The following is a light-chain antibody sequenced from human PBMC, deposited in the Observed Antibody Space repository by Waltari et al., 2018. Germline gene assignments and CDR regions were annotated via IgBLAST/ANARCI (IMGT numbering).Light chain of an antibody. CDR1: QSVSSSY. V-gene: IGKV3-20*01. CDR2: GAS. J-gene: IGKJ3*01. Sequence: EIVLTQSPGTLSLSPGERATLSCRASQSVSSSYLAWYQQKPGQAPRLLIYGASSRATGIPDRFSGSGSGTDLTLTISRLEPEDFAVYYCQQYGSSPEGFTFGPGTKVDIK. CDR3: QQYGSSPEGFT.